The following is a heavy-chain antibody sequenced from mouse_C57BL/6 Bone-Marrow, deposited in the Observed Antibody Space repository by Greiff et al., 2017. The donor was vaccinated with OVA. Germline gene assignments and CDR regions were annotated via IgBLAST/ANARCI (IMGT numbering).Heavy chain of an antibody. D-gene: IGHD2-3*01. Sequence: QVQLQQPGAELVKPGASVKLSCKASGYTFTSYWMHWVKQRPGQGLEWIGMIHPNSGSTKYDEKFKSKATLAVDKSSSTAYMQLSSLTSEDSAVYYCANDGYYGYFDYWGQGTTLTVSS. J-gene: IGHJ2*01. V-gene: IGHV1-64*01. CDR2: IHPNSGST. CDR1: GYTFTSYW. CDR3: ANDGYYGYFDY.